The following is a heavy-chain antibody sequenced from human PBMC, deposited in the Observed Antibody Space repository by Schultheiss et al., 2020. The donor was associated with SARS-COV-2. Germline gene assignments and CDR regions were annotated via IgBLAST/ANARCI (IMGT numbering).Heavy chain of an antibody. CDR2: ISSSGRTI. CDR1: GFTFSDYY. CDR3: ARDQKGVLRFLEWLLHL. J-gene: IGHJ5*02. D-gene: IGHD3-3*01. Sequence: GESLKISCAASGFTFSDYYMSWIRQTPGKGLEWISYISSSGRTIYYADSIQGRFTISRDNAKNSLYLQMNSLRAEDTAVYYCARDQKGVLRFLEWLLHLWGQGTLVTVSS. V-gene: IGHV3-11*04.